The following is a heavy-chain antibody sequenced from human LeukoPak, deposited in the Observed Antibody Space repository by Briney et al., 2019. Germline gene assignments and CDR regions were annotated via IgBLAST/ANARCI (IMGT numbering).Heavy chain of an antibody. V-gene: IGHV3-30-3*01. D-gene: IGHD6-13*01. J-gene: IGHJ1*01. CDR2: ISYDGSNK. Sequence: PGGSLRLSCAGSGFTFSRYAIHWVRQAPGKGLEWVAVISYDGSNKYYADSVKGRFTISSDNSKNTLYLQMNSLRAEDTAVYYCARDQYRTSWYGNFQHWGQGTLVTVSS. CDR3: ARDQYRTSWYGNFQH. CDR1: GFTFSRYA.